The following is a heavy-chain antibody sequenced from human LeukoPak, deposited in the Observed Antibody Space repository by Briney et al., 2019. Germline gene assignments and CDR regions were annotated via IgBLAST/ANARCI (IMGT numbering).Heavy chain of an antibody. V-gene: IGHV3-7*01. D-gene: IGHD1-7*01. CDR2: IKEDGSEE. CDR1: VFTFSRNW. Sequence: GGSLRLSCAASVFTFSRNWMSWVRQTRGKGLEWVANIKEDGSEEHYMDSVKGRFTISRDNAKNSLYLEMNSLRAEDTAVYYCASNWNYVRGYGMDVWGQGTTVIVSS. J-gene: IGHJ6*02. CDR3: ASNWNYVRGYGMDV.